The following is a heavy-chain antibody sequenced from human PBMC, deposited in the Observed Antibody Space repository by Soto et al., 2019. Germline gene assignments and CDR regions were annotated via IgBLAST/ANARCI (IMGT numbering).Heavy chain of an antibody. CDR3: GGSRCSSGCYYYYMDV. V-gene: IGHV3-11*01. J-gene: IGHJ6*03. CDR2: ISSSGSTI. CDR1: GFTFSDYY. D-gene: IGHD2-2*01. Sequence: QVQLVESGGGLVKPGGSLRLSCAASGFTFSDYYMSWIRQAPGKGLEWVSYISSSGSTIYYADSVKGRFTISRDNADKSLFLQKNSRRADDKTALYCCGGSRCSSGCYYYYMDVWGKGTTVTVSS.